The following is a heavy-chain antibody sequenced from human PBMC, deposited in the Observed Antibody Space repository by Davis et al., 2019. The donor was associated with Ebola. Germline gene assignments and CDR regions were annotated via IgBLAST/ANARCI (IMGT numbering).Heavy chain of an antibody. D-gene: IGHD3-9*01. J-gene: IGHJ4*02. Sequence: MPSETLSLTCTVSGVSITSYYWSWIRQPPGKGLEWIGYIHYSGSSNYNPSLKSRVSISTDTSKKQFSLRLTSVTAADTAVYYCARSHSDWLLPFDYWGQGTLATVSS. CDR1: GVSITSYY. CDR3: ARSHSDWLLPFDY. CDR2: IHYSGSS. V-gene: IGHV4-59*01.